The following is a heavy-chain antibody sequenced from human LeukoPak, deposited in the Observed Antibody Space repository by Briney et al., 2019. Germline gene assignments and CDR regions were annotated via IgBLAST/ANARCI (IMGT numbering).Heavy chain of an antibody. CDR3: ARLANDAFDT. Sequence: GESLKISYKGSGYIFTSYWIGWVRQMPGEGLEWMGIIYPGDSDTRYSPSFQGQVTISADKSINTAYLQWSSLKASDTAMYYCARLANDAFDTWGQGTMVTVSS. J-gene: IGHJ3*02. CDR2: IYPGDSDT. V-gene: IGHV5-51*01. CDR1: GYIFTSYW.